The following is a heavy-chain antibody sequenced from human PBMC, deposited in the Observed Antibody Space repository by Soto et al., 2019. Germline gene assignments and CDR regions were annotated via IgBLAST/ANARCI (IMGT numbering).Heavy chain of an antibody. V-gene: IGHV3-48*01. J-gene: IGHJ5*02. Sequence: DVQLVESGGGLVQPGGSLRLSCAVSGFTFSDYGMNWVRQAPGEGLEWVSYISSSGTTIYYADSVKGRFTISRDNAKNSLHLHMNSLRVEDTALYYCANSGSDDFGARFNWFDPWGRGTLVTVSS. CDR1: GFTFSDYG. D-gene: IGHD3-10*01. CDR2: ISSSGTTI. CDR3: ANSGSDDFGARFNWFDP.